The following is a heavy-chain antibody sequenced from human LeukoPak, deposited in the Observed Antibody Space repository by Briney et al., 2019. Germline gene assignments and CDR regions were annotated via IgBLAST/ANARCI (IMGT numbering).Heavy chain of an antibody. D-gene: IGHD1-26*01. CDR2: ISGSGGST. CDR1: GLTFSNYW. Sequence: PGGSLRLSCVVSGLTFSNYWMIWVRQAPGKGLEWVSAISGSGGSTYYADSVKGRFTISRDNSKNTLYLQMNSLRAEDTAVYYCAKGRILVGADFDYWGQGTLVTVSS. CDR3: AKGRILVGADFDY. V-gene: IGHV3-23*01. J-gene: IGHJ4*02.